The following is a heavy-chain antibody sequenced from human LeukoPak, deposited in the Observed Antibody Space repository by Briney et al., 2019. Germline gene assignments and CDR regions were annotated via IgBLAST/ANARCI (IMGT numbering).Heavy chain of an antibody. Sequence: SETLSLTCTGSGGSIRSSNYNWGWIRQPPGKGLEWIGSIHYTGSTYHNPSLKSRVTISVDTSKNKFSLKLSSVTAADTALYYCARTGGSFYFYYYMDVWGKGTTVTVSS. CDR3: ARTGGSFYFYYYMDV. CDR1: GGSIRSSNYN. J-gene: IGHJ6*03. CDR2: IHYTGST. D-gene: IGHD1-26*01. V-gene: IGHV4-39*07.